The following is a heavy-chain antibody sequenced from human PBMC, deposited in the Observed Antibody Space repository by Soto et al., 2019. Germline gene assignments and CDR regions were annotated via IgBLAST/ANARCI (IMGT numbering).Heavy chain of an antibody. CDR3: AREGWARDYDILTGYYFDY. J-gene: IGHJ4*02. CDR2: IYSGGST. Sequence: GGSLRLSCAASGFTVSSNYMSWVRQAPGKGLEWVSVIYSGGSTYYADSVKGRFTISRDNSKNTLYLQMNSLRAEDTAVYYCAREGWARDYDILTGYYFDYWGQGTLVTVSS. CDR1: GFTVSSNY. D-gene: IGHD3-9*01. V-gene: IGHV3-66*01.